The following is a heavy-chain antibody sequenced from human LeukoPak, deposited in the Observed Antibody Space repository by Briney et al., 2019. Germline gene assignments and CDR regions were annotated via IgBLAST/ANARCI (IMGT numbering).Heavy chain of an antibody. CDR1: GXXXXGXY. D-gene: IGHD2/OR15-2a*01. CDR3: ASTSTYDAFDI. J-gene: IGHJ3*02. V-gene: IGHV1-2*02. Sequence: ASVKXSXKAXGXXXXGXYXHXVRQAPGQGLEWMGWINPNSGGTNYAQKFQGRVTMTRDTSISTAYMELSRLRSDDTAVYYCASTSTYDAFDIWGQGTMVTVSP. CDR2: INPNSGGT.